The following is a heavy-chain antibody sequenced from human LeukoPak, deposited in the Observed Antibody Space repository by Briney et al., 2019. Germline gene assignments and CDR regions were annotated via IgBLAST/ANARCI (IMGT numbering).Heavy chain of an antibody. V-gene: IGHV1-69*13. CDR3: ARGEMTTVTTPIDY. J-gene: IGHJ4*02. D-gene: IGHD4-17*01. Sequence: AASVKVSCKASGGTFSSYAISWVRQAPGQGLEWMGGIIPIFGTANYAQKFQGRVTITADESTSTAYMELSSLRSEDTAVYYCARGEMTTVTTPIDYWGQGTLVTVSS. CDR1: GGTFSSYA. CDR2: IIPIFGTA.